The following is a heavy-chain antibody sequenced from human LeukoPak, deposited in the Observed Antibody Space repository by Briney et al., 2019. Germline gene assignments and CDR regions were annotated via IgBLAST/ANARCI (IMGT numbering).Heavy chain of an antibody. CDR3: ALWFCSRTSCYVDY. CDR1: GGSVSSGSYY. Sequence: SETLSLTSTVSGGSVSSGSYYWSWIRQPPGKGLEWIGYIYYSGSTNYNPSLKNRVTISLDTSKNQFSLRLSSVTAADTAVYYCALWFCSRTSCYVDYWGQGTLVTVSS. D-gene: IGHD2-2*01. J-gene: IGHJ4*02. V-gene: IGHV4-61*01. CDR2: IYYSGST.